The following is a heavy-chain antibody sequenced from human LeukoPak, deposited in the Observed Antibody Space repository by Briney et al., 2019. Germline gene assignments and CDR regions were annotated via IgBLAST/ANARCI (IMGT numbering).Heavy chain of an antibody. V-gene: IGHV4-61*08. CDR1: GFSLSTSGMC. CDR3: ARVVYGFYCSAGSCYNWFDP. D-gene: IGHD2-15*01. J-gene: IGHJ5*02. Sequence: SGPTLVNPTQTLTLTCTFSGFSLSTSGMCVSWIRQPPGKGLEWIGDTYYSGTTNYNPSLKSRVTMSGDTSKNQLSLKLSSVTAADTAVYYCARVVYGFYCSAGSCYNWFDPWGQGTQVTVSS. CDR2: TYYSGTT.